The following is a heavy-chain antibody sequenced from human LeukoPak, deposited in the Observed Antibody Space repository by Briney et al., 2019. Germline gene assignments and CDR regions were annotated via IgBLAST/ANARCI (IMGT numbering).Heavy chain of an antibody. D-gene: IGHD3-22*01. CDR3: ARYYYDSSGYYSPGYFQH. CDR2: INHSGST. CDR1: GGSFSGYY. V-gene: IGHV4-34*01. Sequence: PSETLSLTCAVYGGSFSGYYWSWIRQPPGKGLEWIGEINHSGSTNYNPSLKSRVTISVDTSKNQFSLKLSSVTAADTAVYYCARYYYDSSGYYSPGYFQHWGQGTLVTVSS. J-gene: IGHJ1*01.